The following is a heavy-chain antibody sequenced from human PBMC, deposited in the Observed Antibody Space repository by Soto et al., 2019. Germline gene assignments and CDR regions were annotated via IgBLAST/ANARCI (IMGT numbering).Heavy chain of an antibody. J-gene: IGHJ4*02. CDR3: ARGYSGYVK. V-gene: IGHV3-7*04. D-gene: IGHD5-12*01. CDR2: IKEDGGEE. CDR1: GFTFSSYW. Sequence: EVQLVESGGGLVQPGGSLRLSCAASGFTFSSYWLSWVRQAPGKGLEWVANIKEDGGEEHYVDSVKGRFTISRDNAKNSLYLQMDSRRAEDTAVYYCARGYSGYVKWGQGTLVTVSS.